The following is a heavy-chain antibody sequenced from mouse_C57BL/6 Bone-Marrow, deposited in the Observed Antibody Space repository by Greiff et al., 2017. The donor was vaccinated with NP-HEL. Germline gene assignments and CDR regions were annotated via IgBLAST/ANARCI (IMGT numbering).Heavy chain of an antibody. D-gene: IGHD2-3*01. CDR1: GYAFSSSW. CDR2: IYPGDGDT. Sequence: VEPGASVKISCKASGYAFSSSWMNWVKQRPGKGLEWIGRIYPGDGDTNYNGKFKGKATLTADKSSSTAYMQLSSLTSEDSAVYFCARGGYYWFAYWGQGTLVTVSA. CDR3: ARGGYYWFAY. V-gene: IGHV1-82*01. J-gene: IGHJ3*01.